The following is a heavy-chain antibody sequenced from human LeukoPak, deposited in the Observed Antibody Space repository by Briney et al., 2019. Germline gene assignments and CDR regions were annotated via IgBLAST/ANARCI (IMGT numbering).Heavy chain of an antibody. CDR1: GGSFSSYY. CDR3: ARGRAARGYYYYYMDV. CDR2: INHSGST. J-gene: IGHJ6*03. D-gene: IGHD6-6*01. Sequence: SETLSLTCAVYGGSFSSYYWSWIRQPPGKGLEWIGEINHSGSTNYNPSLKSRVTISVDTSKNQFSLKLSSVTAADTAVYYCARGRAARGYYYYYMDVWGKGTTVTVSS. V-gene: IGHV4-34*01.